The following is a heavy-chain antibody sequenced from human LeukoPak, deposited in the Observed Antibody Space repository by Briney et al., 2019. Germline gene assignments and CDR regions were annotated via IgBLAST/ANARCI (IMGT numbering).Heavy chain of an antibody. Sequence: SETLSLTCTVSGGSISSYYWSWIRRPPGKGLEWIGYIYYSGSTNYNPSLKSRVTISIDTSKNQFSLKLSSVTAADTAVYYCALRRPFGAFDIWGQGTMVTVSS. J-gene: IGHJ3*02. CDR2: IYYSGST. CDR1: GGSISSYY. CDR3: ALRRPFGAFDI. D-gene: IGHD3-16*01. V-gene: IGHV4-59*08.